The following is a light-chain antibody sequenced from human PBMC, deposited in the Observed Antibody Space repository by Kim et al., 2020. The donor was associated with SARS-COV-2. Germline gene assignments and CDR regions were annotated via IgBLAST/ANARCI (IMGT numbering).Light chain of an antibody. CDR1: KLGDKY. CDR3: QAWDRSTAV. J-gene: IGLJ2*01. V-gene: IGLV3-1*01. Sequence: VSPGQTANIACSGDKLGDKYAFWYQQKPGQAPVLVIYQDNKRPSGIPERFSGSNSANTATLTISGTQAMDEADYYCQAWDRSTAVFGGGTQLTVL. CDR2: QDN.